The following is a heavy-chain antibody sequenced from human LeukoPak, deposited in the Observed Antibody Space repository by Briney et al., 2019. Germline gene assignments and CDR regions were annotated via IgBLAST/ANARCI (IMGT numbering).Heavy chain of an antibody. J-gene: IGHJ4*02. CDR2: INPNSGGT. Sequence: GASVKVSCKASGYTFTGYYMHWVRQAPGQGLEWMGWINPNSGGTNCAQKFQGRVTMTRDTSISTAYMELSRLRSDDTAVYYCARSDSDDYGDYFDYWGQGTLVTVSS. CDR3: ARSDSDDYGDYFDY. V-gene: IGHV1-2*02. D-gene: IGHD4-17*01. CDR1: GYTFTGYY.